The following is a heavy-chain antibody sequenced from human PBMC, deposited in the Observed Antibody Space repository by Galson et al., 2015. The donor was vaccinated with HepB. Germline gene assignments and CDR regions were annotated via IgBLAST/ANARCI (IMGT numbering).Heavy chain of an antibody. CDR3: ARSRATVVTGIDY. CDR2: ISSSSSYI. CDR1: GFTFSSYS. J-gene: IGHJ4*02. D-gene: IGHD4-23*01. V-gene: IGHV3-21*01. Sequence: SLRLSCAASGFTFSSYSMNWVRQAPGKGLEWVSSISSSSSYIYYADSVKGRFTISRDNAKNSLYLQMNSLRAEDTAVYYCARSRATVVTGIDYWGQGTLVTVSS.